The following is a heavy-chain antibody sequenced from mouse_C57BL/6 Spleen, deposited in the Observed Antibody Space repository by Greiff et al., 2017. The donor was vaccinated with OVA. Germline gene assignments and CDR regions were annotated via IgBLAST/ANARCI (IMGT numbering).Heavy chain of an antibody. CDR2: IYPGSGST. CDR1: GYTFTSYW. V-gene: IGHV1-55*01. D-gene: IGHD2-4*01. J-gene: IGHJ3*01. CDR3: ARESYYDYDKGAWFAY. Sequence: VQLQQPGAELVKPGASVKMSCKASGYTFTSYWITWVKQRPGQGLEWIGDIYPGSGSTNYNEKFKSKATLTVDTSSSTAYMQLSSLTSEDSAVYYCARESYYDYDKGAWFAYWGQGTLVTVSA.